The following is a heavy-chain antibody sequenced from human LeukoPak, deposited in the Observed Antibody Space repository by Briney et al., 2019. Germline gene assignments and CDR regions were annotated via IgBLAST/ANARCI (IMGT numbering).Heavy chain of an antibody. D-gene: IGHD5-12*01. CDR3: AKDGYSGYAGYFDY. CDR1: GFTFSSYA. V-gene: IGHV3-23*01. Sequence: GGSLRLSCAASGFTFSSYAMSWVRQAPGKGLEWVSAISGSGGSTYYADSVKGRFIISRDNSKNTLYLQMNSLRAEDTAVYYCAKDGYSGYAGYFDYWGQGTLVTVSS. J-gene: IGHJ4*02. CDR2: ISGSGGST.